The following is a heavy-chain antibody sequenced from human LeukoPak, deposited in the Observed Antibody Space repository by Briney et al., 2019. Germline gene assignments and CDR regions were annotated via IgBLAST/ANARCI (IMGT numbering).Heavy chain of an antibody. CDR2: ISSTGSTI. D-gene: IGHD6-19*01. CDR1: GFTFSSYE. CDR3: ARTYSSGWYYFDY. J-gene: IGHJ4*02. V-gene: IGHV3-48*03. Sequence: GGSLRPSCAASGFTFSSYEMNWVRQAPAKGLERVSYISSTGSTIYYADSVKGRFTISRDNAKNSLYLQMNSLRAEDTAVYYCARTYSSGWYYFDYWGQGTLVTVSS.